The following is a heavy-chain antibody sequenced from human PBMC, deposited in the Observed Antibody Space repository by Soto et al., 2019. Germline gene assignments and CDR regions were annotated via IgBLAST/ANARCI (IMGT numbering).Heavy chain of an antibody. Sequence: GASVKVSCKASGYTFTSYGISWVRQAPGQGLEWMGWISACNGNTNYAQKLQGRVTMTTDTSTSTAYMELRSLRSDDTAVYYCARETVVVTARGPFDYWGQGTLVTVSS. CDR2: ISACNGNT. D-gene: IGHD2-21*02. V-gene: IGHV1-18*04. CDR3: ARETVVVTARGPFDY. CDR1: GYTFTSYG. J-gene: IGHJ4*02.